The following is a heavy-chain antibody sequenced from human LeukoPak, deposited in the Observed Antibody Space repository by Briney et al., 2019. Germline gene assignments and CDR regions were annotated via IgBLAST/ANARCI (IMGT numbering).Heavy chain of an antibody. CDR2: ISSSGSTI. CDR3: ARMGECSSTSCYTVYYYYCMDV. D-gene: IGHD2-2*02. J-gene: IGHJ6*03. V-gene: IGHV3-11*04. Sequence: GGSLRLSCAASGFTFSDYYMSWIRQAPGKGLEWVSYISSSGSTIYYADSVKGRFTISRDNAKNSLYLQMNSLRAEDTAVYYCARMGECSSTSCYTVYYYYCMDVWGKGTTVTVSS. CDR1: GFTFSDYY.